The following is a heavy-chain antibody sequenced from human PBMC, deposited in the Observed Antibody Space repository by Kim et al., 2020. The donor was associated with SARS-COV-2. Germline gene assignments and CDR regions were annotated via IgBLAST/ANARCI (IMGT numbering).Heavy chain of an antibody. CDR2: ISYDGSNK. D-gene: IGHD6-19*01. CDR3: ARDRVAVAGGKYDY. Sequence: GGSLRLSCAASGFTFSSYAMHWVRQSPGKGLEWVAVISYDGSNKYYADSVKGRFTISRDNSKNTLYLQMNRLRAEDTAVYYCARDRVAVAGGKYDYWGQGTLVTVSP. J-gene: IGHJ4*02. CDR1: GFTFSSYA. V-gene: IGHV3-30-3*01.